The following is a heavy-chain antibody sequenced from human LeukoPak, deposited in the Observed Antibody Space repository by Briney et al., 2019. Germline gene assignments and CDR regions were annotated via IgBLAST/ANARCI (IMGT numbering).Heavy chain of an antibody. D-gene: IGHD1-7*01. CDR1: GFTFSSYA. V-gene: IGHV3-30*04. CDR2: ISYDGSNK. J-gene: IGHJ4*02. Sequence: GGSLRLSCAASGFTFSSYAMHWVRQAPGKGVEGVAVISYDGSNKYHADSVKGRFTNSRDNSKNTLYLQMKSLRAEDTAVYYCARAHNWKYGTFDYWGQGTLVTVSS. CDR3: ARAHNWKYGTFDY.